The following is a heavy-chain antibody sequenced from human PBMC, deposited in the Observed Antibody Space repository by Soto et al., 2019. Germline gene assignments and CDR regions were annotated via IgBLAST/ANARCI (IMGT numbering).Heavy chain of an antibody. V-gene: IGHV3-30-3*01. Sequence: LRLSCAASGFTFSSYAMHWVRQAPGKGLEWVAVISYDGSNKYYADSVKGRFTISRDNSKNTLYLQMNSLRAEDTAVYYCARGGSVVVAANFDYWGQGTLVTVSS. CDR3: ARGGSVVVAANFDY. CDR2: ISYDGSNK. D-gene: IGHD2-15*01. J-gene: IGHJ4*02. CDR1: GFTFSSYA.